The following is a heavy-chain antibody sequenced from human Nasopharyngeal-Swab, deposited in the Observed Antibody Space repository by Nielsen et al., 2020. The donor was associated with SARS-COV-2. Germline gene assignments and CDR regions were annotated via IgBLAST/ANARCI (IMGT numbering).Heavy chain of an antibody. J-gene: IGHJ6*02. CDR3: AREILEEYSGSYNHYYYYGMDV. CDR1: GFTFSSYS. V-gene: IGHV4-59*01. Sequence: ESLKISCAASGFTFSSYSMNWVRQAPGKGLEWIGYIYYSGSTNYNPSLKSRVTISVDTSKNQFSLKLSSVTAADTAVYYCAREILEEYSGSYNHYYYYGMDVWGQGTTVTVSS. CDR2: IYYSGST. D-gene: IGHD1-26*01.